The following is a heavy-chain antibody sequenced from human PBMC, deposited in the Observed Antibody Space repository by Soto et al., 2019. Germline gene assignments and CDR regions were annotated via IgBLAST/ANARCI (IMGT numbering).Heavy chain of an antibody. CDR1: GDTFSSYA. J-gene: IGHJ4*02. V-gene: IGHV1-3*01. D-gene: IGHD7-27*01. CDR3: ARDTGDGTFDF. Sequence: ASVRVSCQASGDTFSSYARHWVRQAPGQRLEWMGWINAGYGNTKSSQKFQDRVTISRDTSASTAYMELTSLRSEDTAVYYCARDTGDGTFDFWGQGTRVTVSA. CDR2: INAGYGNT.